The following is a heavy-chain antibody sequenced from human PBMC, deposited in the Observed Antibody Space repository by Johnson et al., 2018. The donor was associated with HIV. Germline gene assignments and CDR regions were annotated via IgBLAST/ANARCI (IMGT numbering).Heavy chain of an antibody. J-gene: IGHJ3*02. Sequence: VQLVESGGGVVQPGGSLRLSCAASGFTFDDYGMSWVRQAPGRGLEWVSGINWNGGSTGYADSVKGRFTISRDNAENSLYLQINSLRAEDTAVYYCARGWEYCSSTSCPTPDAFDIWGQGTMVTVSS. CDR2: INWNGGST. CDR1: GFTFDDYG. V-gene: IGHV3-20*04. CDR3: ARGWEYCSSTSCPTPDAFDI. D-gene: IGHD2-2*01.